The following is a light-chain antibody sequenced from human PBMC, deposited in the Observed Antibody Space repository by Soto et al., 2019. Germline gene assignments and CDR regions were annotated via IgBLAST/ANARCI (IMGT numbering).Light chain of an antibody. CDR3: QQSFT. Sequence: DIQMTQSPSTLSASVGDRVTITCRASQSISSWLAWYQQKPGKAPKLLIYKASTLESGVPSRFSGSGSGTEFSLTISCLQPDDFATYYCQQSFTFGPGTKVDIK. V-gene: IGKV1-5*03. CDR2: KAS. J-gene: IGKJ3*01. CDR1: QSISSW.